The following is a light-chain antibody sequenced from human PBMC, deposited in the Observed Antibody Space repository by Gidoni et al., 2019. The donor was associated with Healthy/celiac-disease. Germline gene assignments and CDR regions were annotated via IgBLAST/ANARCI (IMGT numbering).Light chain of an antibody. CDR2: QDS. V-gene: IGLV3-1*01. J-gene: IGLJ2*01. CDR1: KLGDKY. CDR3: QAWDSSTVV. Sequence: YGRTQLPPRSGSPGQTASITCSGDKLGDKYACWYQQKPGQSPVLVIYQDSKRPSGIPERFSGSNSGNTATLTISGTQAMDEADYYCQAWDSSTVVFGGGTKLTVL.